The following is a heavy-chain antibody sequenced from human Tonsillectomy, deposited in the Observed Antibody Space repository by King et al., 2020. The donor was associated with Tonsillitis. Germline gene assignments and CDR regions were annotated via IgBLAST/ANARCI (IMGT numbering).Heavy chain of an antibody. Sequence: QVQLQQWGAGLLKPSETLSLTCTVYGGSLTDYYWTWIRQPPGKGLEWIGEINHSGSTDYNPSLKSRVTTSVDTSKNQFSLNVSSVTAADTAVYYCARGVRVEKVGATFRLIYALDVWGQGLTVTVSS. V-gene: IGHV4-34*01. CDR3: ARGVRVEKVGATFRLIYALDV. J-gene: IGHJ6*02. CDR2: INHSGST. D-gene: IGHD2/OR15-2a*01. CDR1: GGSLTDYY.